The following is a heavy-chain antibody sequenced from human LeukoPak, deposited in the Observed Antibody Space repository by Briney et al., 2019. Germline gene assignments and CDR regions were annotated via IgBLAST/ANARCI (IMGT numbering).Heavy chain of an antibody. V-gene: IGHV3-48*04. CDR2: ISSSGSTI. Sequence: GGSLRLSCAASGFTFSRYSLNWIRQAPGKGLEWVSYISSSGSTIYYADSVKGRFTISRDNAKNSLYLQMNSLRAEDTAVYYCAKDLLEVTYYFDYWGQGTLVTVSS. J-gene: IGHJ4*02. CDR3: AKDLLEVTYYFDY. CDR1: GFTFSRYS. D-gene: IGHD3-3*01.